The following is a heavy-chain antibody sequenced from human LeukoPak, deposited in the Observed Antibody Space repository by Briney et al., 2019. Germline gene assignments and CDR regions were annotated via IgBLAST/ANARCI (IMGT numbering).Heavy chain of an antibody. CDR2: IYYSGST. CDR1: GGSISSSSYY. CDR3: ARESRQPYFDQ. D-gene: IGHD1-14*01. J-gene: IGHJ4*02. Sequence: SETLSLTCTVSGGSISSSSYYWGWIRQPPGKGLEWIGSIYYSGSTYYNPSLKSRVTISVDTSKNQFSLKLSSVTAADTAVYYCARESRQPYFDQWGQGTLVTVPS. V-gene: IGHV4-39*02.